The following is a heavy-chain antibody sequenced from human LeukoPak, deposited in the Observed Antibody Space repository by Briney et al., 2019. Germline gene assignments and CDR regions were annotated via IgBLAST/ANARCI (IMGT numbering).Heavy chain of an antibody. J-gene: IGHJ5*02. CDR3: ARGWGIPAPISWFDP. V-gene: IGHV1-69*05. CDR1: GGSFSSNI. Sequence: ASVKVSCKASGGSFSSNIIGWVRQAPGQGLEWMGRIVPIFGKTKYAQKFQGRVTITTDESSSTAYMELSSLRSDDTAIYYCARGWGIPAPISWFDPWGQGTLVTVSS. CDR2: IVPIFGKT. D-gene: IGHD2-2*01.